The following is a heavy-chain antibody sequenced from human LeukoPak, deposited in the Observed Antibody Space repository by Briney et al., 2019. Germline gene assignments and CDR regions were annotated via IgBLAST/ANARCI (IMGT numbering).Heavy chain of an antibody. D-gene: IGHD2-15*01. CDR3: VRDNPRCCGVVPANIDDY. J-gene: IGHJ4*02. V-gene: IGHV3-48*01. CDR2: ISHDGAII. CDR1: GFTFSRDS. Sequence: GGSLRLSCAASGFTFSRDSMNWVRQAPGKGLEWISYISHDGAIIYYADSVRGRFTISRDNARNSLCLQMHSLRAEDTAVYYCVRDNPRCCGVVPANIDDYWGQGTLVTVSS.